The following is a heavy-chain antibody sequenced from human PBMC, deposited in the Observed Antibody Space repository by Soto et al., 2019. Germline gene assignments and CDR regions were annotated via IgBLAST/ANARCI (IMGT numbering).Heavy chain of an antibody. J-gene: IGHJ4*02. V-gene: IGHV3-30*03. Sequence: GSLRLSCAASGFTFSSYGMHWVRQAPGKGLEWVAVISYDGSNKYYADSVKGRFTISRDNSKNTLYLQMNSLRAEDTAVYYCASQSRIFDYWGQGTLVTVSS. D-gene: IGHD2-21*01. CDR3: ASQSRIFDY. CDR2: ISYDGSNK. CDR1: GFTFSSYG.